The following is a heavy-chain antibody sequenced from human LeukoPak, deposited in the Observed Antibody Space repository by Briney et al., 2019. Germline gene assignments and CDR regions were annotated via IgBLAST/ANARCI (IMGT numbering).Heavy chain of an antibody. CDR2: ISSSGSTI. Sequence: GGSLRLSCAASGFTFSDYYMSWIRQAPGKGLEWVSYISSSGSTIYYADSVKGRFTISRDNAKNSLYLQMNSLRAEDTAVYYCARGAGYSSSWFQSYYYYMDVWGKGTTVTVS. J-gene: IGHJ6*03. V-gene: IGHV3-11*04. D-gene: IGHD6-13*01. CDR3: ARGAGYSSSWFQSYYYYMDV. CDR1: GFTFSDYY.